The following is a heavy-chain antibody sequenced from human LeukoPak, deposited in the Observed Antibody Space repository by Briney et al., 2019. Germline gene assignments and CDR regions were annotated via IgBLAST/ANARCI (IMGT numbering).Heavy chain of an antibody. CDR1: GYTFTSYY. Sequence: ASVKVSCKASGYTFTSYYMHWVRQAPGQGLEWMGIINPSGGSTSYAQKFQGRVTMTRDMSTSTVYMELSSLRSEGTAVYYCAXXXXXXYDSSGVDAFDIWGQGTMVTVSS. CDR3: AXXXXXXYDSSGVDAFDI. D-gene: IGHD3-22*01. J-gene: IGHJ3*02. V-gene: IGHV1-46*01. CDR2: INPSGGST.